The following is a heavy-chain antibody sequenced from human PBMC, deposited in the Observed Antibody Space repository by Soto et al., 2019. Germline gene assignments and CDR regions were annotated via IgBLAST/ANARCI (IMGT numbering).Heavy chain of an antibody. J-gene: IGHJ4*02. D-gene: IGHD6-19*01. V-gene: IGHV3-53*01. CDR2: IYSGGST. CDR3: ASGAPYSSGWAAFDY. CDR1: GFTVSSNY. Sequence: PGGSLRLSCAASGFTVSSNYMSWVRQAPGKGLEWVSVIYSGGSTYYADSVKGRFTISRDNSKNTLYLQMNSLRAEDTAVYYCASGAPYSSGWAAFDYWGQGTLVTRLL.